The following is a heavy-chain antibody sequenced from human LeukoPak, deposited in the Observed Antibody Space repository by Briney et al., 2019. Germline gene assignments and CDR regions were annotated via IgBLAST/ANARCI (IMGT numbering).Heavy chain of an antibody. CDR1: GYSFGSYW. CDR3: ARRTYGEGDYYFDY. Sequence: GESLKISCKGSGYSFGSYWIGWVRQKPGKGLEWMGIIHPGDSDTRYRPSFQGQVTISADKSISTAYLQWSSLKASDTAMYYCARRTYGEGDYYFDYWGQGTLVTVSS. CDR2: IHPGDSDT. D-gene: IGHD4-17*01. J-gene: IGHJ4*02. V-gene: IGHV5-51*01.